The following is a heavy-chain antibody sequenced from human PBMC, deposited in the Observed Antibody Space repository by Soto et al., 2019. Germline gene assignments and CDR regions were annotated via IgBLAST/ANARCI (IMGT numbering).Heavy chain of an antibody. J-gene: IGHJ5*02. CDR2: IVVGSGNT. D-gene: IGHD3-10*01. Sequence: SVKVSCKASGFTFPSSAVQWLRQARGQRLEWIGWIVVGSGNTNYAQKFQERVTITRDMSTSTAYMELSSLRSEDTAVYYCAADYRGSPWSAWGQGTLVTVSS. CDR3: AADYRGSPWSA. V-gene: IGHV1-58*01. CDR1: GFTFPSSA.